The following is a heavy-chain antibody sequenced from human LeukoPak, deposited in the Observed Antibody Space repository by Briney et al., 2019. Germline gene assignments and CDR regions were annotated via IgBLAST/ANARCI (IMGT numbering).Heavy chain of an antibody. CDR3: AREQNIIFGVIRDWFDP. CDR2: TYGSGST. CDR1: GDSISSNIHY. J-gene: IGHJ5*02. Sequence: PSQTLSLTCTVSGDSISSNIHYWSWIRQPAGKGLEWIGRTYGSGSTKYNPSLRTRVTMSVDTSKNQFSLKLSSVTAADTAVYYCAREQNIIFGVIRDWFDPWGQGTLVTVSS. D-gene: IGHD3-3*01. V-gene: IGHV4-61*02.